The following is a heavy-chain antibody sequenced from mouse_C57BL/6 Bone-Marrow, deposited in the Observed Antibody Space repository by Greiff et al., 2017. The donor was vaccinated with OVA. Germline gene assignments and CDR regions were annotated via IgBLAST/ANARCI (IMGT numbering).Heavy chain of an antibody. CDR2: IYPRDGST. J-gene: IGHJ2*01. CDR3: ARRKSFYYSSSSGYFDY. Sequence: VQLQQSDAELVKPGASVKISCKVSGYTFTDHTIHWMKQRPEQGLDWIGYIYPRDGSTKYNEKFKGKATLTADQSSSTAYMQLNSLTSQDSAVSFCARRKSFYYSSSSGYFDYWGQGTTLTVSS. V-gene: IGHV1-78*01. D-gene: IGHD1-1*01. CDR1: GYTFTDHT.